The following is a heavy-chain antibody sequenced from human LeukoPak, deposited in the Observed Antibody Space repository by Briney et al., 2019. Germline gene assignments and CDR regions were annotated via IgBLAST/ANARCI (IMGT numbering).Heavy chain of an antibody. J-gene: IGHJ6*02. CDR3: VKGVRYCSGGSCYYYYYGMDV. D-gene: IGHD2-15*01. CDR1: GFTFSSYW. CDR2: IKQDGSEK. Sequence: GGSLRLSCAASGFTFSSYWMSWVRQAPGKGLEWVANIKQDGSEKYYVDSVKGRFTISRDNAKNSLYLQMNSLRAEDTAVYYCVKGVRYCSGGSCYYYYYGMDVWGQGTTVTVSS. V-gene: IGHV3-7*03.